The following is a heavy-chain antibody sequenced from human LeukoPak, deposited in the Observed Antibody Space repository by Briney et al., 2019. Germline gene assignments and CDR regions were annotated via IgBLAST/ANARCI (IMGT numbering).Heavy chain of an antibody. V-gene: IGHV4-39*01. CDR3: ATDYGDNWYFDL. J-gene: IGHJ2*01. D-gene: IGHD4-17*01. CDR1: GGSISSSSYY. Sequence: TSETLSLTCTVSGGSISSSSYYWGWIRQPPGKGLEWIGSIYYSGSTYYNPSLKSRVTISVDTSKNQFSLKLSSVTAADTAVYYCATDYGDNWYFDLWGRGTLVTVSS. CDR2: IYYSGST.